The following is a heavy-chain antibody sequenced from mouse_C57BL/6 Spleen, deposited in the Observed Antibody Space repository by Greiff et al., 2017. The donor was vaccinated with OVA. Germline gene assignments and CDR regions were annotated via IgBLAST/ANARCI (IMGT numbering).Heavy chain of an antibody. V-gene: IGHV3-6*01. Sequence: EVQLQQSGPGLVKPSQSLSLTCSVTGYSITSGYYWNWIRQFPGNKLEWMGYISYDGSNNYNPSLKNRISITRDTSKNQFFLKLNSVTTEDTATYYCARWAYGYFDVWGTGTTVTVSS. CDR1: GYSITSGYY. J-gene: IGHJ1*03. CDR3: ARWAYGYFDV. CDR2: ISYDGSN.